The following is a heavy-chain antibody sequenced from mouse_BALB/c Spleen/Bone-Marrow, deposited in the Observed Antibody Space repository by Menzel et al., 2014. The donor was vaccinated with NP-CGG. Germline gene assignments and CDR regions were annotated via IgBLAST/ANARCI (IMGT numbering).Heavy chain of an antibody. CDR1: ELTYSSYG. CDR2: ISGGDAYT. CDR3: GRGDGPMDY. J-gene: IGHJ4*01. Sequence: EVHLVESGGDLVKPGGSLKLSCAASELTYSSYGMSWVRQTPDKRLEWVATISGGDAYTYYPDSVKGRFTISRDSAKNILYLQMSSLKSEDTAMYYCGRGDGPMDYWGQGTSVTVFS. V-gene: IGHV5-6*01. D-gene: IGHD3-1*01.